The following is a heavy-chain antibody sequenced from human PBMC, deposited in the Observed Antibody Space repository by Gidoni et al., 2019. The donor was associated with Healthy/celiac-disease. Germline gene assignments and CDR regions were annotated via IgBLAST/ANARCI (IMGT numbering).Heavy chain of an antibody. J-gene: IGHJ4*02. CDR2: ISGSGGST. CDR3: AKVAPPDRFQGLVDY. Sequence: EVQLLESGGGLVQPGGSLRLSCAASGFSFSRYAMSWVRQAPGKGLGWVSAISGSGGSTYYADSVKGRFTISRDNSKNTLYLQMNSLRAEDTAVYYCAKVAPPDRFQGLVDYWGQGTLVTVSS. CDR1: GFSFSRYA. D-gene: IGHD3-16*02. V-gene: IGHV3-23*01.